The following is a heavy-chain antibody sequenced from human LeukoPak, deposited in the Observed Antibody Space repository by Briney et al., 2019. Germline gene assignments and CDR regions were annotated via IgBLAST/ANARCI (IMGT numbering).Heavy chain of an antibody. CDR1: GFTFSSYE. CDR2: ISSSGSTI. V-gene: IGHV3-48*03. Sequence: GGSLRLSCAASGFTFSSYEMNWVRQAPGKGLEWVSYISSSGSTIYYADSVKGRFTISRDNAKNSLYLQMNSLRAEDTAVYYCARHFDRDGYKSNAFDIWGQGTMVTVSS. J-gene: IGHJ3*02. D-gene: IGHD5-24*01. CDR3: ARHFDRDGYKSNAFDI.